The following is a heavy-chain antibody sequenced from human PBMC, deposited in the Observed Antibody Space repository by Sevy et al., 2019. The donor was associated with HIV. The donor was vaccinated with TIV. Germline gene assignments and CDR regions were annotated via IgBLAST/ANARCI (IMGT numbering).Heavy chain of an antibody. CDR1: GGSFSGYY. CDR3: AREPIVATMRPLDGMDV. J-gene: IGHJ6*02. D-gene: IGHD5-12*01. V-gene: IGHV4-34*01. Sequence: SETLSLTCAVYGGSFSGYYWSWIRQPPGKGLEWIGEINHSGSTNYNPSLKSRVTISVDTSKNQFSLKLSSVTAADTAVYYCAREPIVATMRPLDGMDVWDQGTTVTVSS. CDR2: INHSGST.